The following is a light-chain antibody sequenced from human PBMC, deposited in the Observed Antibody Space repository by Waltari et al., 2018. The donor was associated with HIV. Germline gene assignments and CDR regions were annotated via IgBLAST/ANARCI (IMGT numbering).Light chain of an antibody. CDR3: SSYISTTTL. V-gene: IGLV2-14*01. CDR2: EVS. Sequence: QSAPTQPASVSGSPGQSITIPCTGTSSDIGHYKYVSWYQQSPGKAPKLMIYEVSNRHSGVSNRFSGSKSGNTASRTISGLQAEDEADYYCSSYISTTTLVGTGTKVTVL. J-gene: IGLJ1*01. CDR1: SSDIGHYKY.